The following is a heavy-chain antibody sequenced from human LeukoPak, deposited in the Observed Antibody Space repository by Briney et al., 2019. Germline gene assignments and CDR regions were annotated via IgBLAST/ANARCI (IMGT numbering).Heavy chain of an antibody. J-gene: IGHJ6*03. Sequence: SETLSLTCTVSGGSISSYYWSWIRQPPGKGLEWFGEINHSGSTNYNPSLKSRVTISVDTSKNQFPLKLSSVTAADTAVYYCARGRGAAGSSSDPYYYYYMDVWGKGTTVTVSS. V-gene: IGHV4-34*01. CDR2: INHSGST. CDR1: GGSISSYY. D-gene: IGHD6-6*01. CDR3: ARGRGAAGSSSDPYYYYYMDV.